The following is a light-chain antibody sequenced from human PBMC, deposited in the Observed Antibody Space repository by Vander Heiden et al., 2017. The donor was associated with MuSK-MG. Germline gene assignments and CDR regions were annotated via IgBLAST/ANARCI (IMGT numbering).Light chain of an antibody. V-gene: IGLV3-21*02. J-gene: IGLJ2*01. Sequence: YVLTQPPSVSVAPGQTATITCGGNNIGSKSVHWYQQKPGQAPVLVVYDDSDRPSGIPERFSGSNSGNTATLTISRVEVGDEADYYCQVWDSSSDHVVFGGGTELTVL. CDR3: QVWDSSSDHVV. CDR1: NIGSKS. CDR2: DDS.